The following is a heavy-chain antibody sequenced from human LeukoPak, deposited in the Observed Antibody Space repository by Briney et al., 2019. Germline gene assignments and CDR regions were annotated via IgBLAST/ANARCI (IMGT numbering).Heavy chain of an antibody. Sequence: PSETLSLTCTVSGGSISSYYWSWIRQPPGKGLEWIGYIYYSGSTNYNPSLKSRVTISVDTSKNQFSLKLSSVTAADTAVYYCARGDDFWSGYYGAYYYYMDVWGKGTTVTVSS. V-gene: IGHV4-59*01. CDR2: IYYSGST. D-gene: IGHD3-3*01. CDR1: GGSISSYY. J-gene: IGHJ6*03. CDR3: ARGDDFWSGYYGAYYYYMDV.